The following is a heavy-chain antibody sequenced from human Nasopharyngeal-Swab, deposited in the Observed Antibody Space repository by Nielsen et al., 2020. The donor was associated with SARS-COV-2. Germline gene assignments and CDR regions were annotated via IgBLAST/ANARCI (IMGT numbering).Heavy chain of an antibody. Sequence: VRQMPGKGLEWVAVISSDGSNKYYADPVKGRFTISRDNSKNTLYLQMNSLRAEDTAVYYCAKDPYYYGSGSYFGPQVMLEKYYYGMDVWGQGTTVTVSS. V-gene: IGHV3-30*18. CDR2: ISSDGSNK. CDR3: AKDPYYYGSGSYFGPQVMLEKYYYGMDV. J-gene: IGHJ6*02. D-gene: IGHD3-10*01.